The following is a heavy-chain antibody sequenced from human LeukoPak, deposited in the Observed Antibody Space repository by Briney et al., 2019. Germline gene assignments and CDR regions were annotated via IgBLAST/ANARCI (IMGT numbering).Heavy chain of an antibody. J-gene: IGHJ4*01. CDR2: IIPIFGTA. V-gene: IGHV1-69*13. D-gene: IGHD6-19*01. CDR1: GGTFSSYA. Sequence: SVKVSCKASGGTFSSYAISWVRQAPGQGLEWMGGIIPIFGTANYAQKFQGRVTITADESTSTAYMELSSLRSEDTAVYYCARDSSGWYYFDYWGHGTLVTVSS. CDR3: ARDSSGWYYFDY.